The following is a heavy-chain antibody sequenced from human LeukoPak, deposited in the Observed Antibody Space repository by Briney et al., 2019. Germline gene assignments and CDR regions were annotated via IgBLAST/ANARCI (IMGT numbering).Heavy chain of an antibody. Sequence: GGSLRLSCAASGFTFSSYAMHWVRQAPGKGLEWVAVISYDGSNKYYADSVKARFTISRDNSKNTLYLQMNSLRAEDTAVYYCARGMEFYNWSFDYWGQGTLVTVSS. V-gene: IGHV3-30-3*01. CDR2: ISYDGSNK. CDR3: ARGMEFYNWSFDY. D-gene: IGHD5-24*01. J-gene: IGHJ4*02. CDR1: GFTFSSYA.